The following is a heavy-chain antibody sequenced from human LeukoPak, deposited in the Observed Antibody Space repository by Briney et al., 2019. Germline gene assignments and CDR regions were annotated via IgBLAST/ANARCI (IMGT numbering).Heavy chain of an antibody. Sequence: GGSLRLSGAASGFTVSSNYMSWVRQAPGKGLEWVSVIYSGGSTYYADSVKGRFTISRDNSKNTLYLQMNSLRAEDTAVYYCAREEVGATTGDYWGQGTLVTVSS. D-gene: IGHD1-26*01. CDR1: GFTVSSNY. CDR2: IYSGGST. J-gene: IGHJ4*02. CDR3: AREEVGATTGDY. V-gene: IGHV3-53*01.